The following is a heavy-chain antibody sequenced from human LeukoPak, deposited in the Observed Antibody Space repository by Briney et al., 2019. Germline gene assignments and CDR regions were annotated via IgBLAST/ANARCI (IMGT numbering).Heavy chain of an antibody. J-gene: IGHJ4*02. CDR1: GYSISSGYY. Sequence: PSETLSLTCTVSGYSISSGYYWGWIRQPPGKGLEWIGSLYHSGNTYYNPSLKSRVTISVHTSKNQFSLKLSSVTAADTAVYYCASGVQLWQYWGQGTLVTVSS. D-gene: IGHD5-18*01. CDR2: LYHSGNT. V-gene: IGHV4-38-2*02. CDR3: ASGVQLWQY.